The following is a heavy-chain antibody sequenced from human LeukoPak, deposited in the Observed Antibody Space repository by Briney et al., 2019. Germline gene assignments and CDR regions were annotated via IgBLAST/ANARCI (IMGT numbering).Heavy chain of an antibody. CDR2: IYYSGST. CDR3: ARLDCSSTSCPANY. V-gene: IGHV4-59*08. D-gene: IGHD2-2*01. CDR1: GGSISSYY. Sequence: SETLSLTCTVSGGSISSYYWSWIRQPPGKGLEWIGYIYYSGSTNYNPSLKSRVTISVDTSKNQFSLKLSSVTAADTAVYYCARLDCSSTSCPANYWGQGTLVTVSS. J-gene: IGHJ4*02.